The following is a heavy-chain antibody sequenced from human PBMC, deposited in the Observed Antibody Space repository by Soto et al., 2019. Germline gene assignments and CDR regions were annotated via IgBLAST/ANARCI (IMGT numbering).Heavy chain of an antibody. J-gene: IGHJ5*02. Sequence: PSETLSLTCAVYGGSFSGYYWTWIRQPPGTGLEWIGEINHSGSTNYNPSLKSRVTISVDTSKNQFSLKLTSVTAADTAVYYCARLLWSHSNWFDPSGQGTLVTVSS. D-gene: IGHD3-10*01. CDR3: ARLLWSHSNWFDP. CDR2: INHSGST. CDR1: GGSFSGYY. V-gene: IGHV4-34*01.